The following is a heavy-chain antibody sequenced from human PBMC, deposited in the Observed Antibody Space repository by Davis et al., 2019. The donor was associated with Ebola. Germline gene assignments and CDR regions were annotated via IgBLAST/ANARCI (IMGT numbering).Heavy chain of an antibody. CDR3: ARTSIVGTTTTASDI. D-gene: IGHD1-26*01. V-gene: IGHV1-18*01. J-gene: IGHJ3*02. CDR1: GYNFKNYA. Sequence: ASVKVSCKASGYNFKNYAISWVRQAPGQGLEWMGWISAYNGNTNYAQKVQGRVTMTTDTSTGTAYLDLRSLRSDDAAVYFCARTSIVGTTTTASDIWGQGTLVTVSS. CDR2: ISAYNGNT.